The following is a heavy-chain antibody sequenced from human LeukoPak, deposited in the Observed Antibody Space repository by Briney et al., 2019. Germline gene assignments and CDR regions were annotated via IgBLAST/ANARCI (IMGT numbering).Heavy chain of an antibody. CDR2: INPNSGGT. J-gene: IGHJ4*02. V-gene: IGHV1-2*02. CDR1: GYMFIAYA. CDR3: ARDPLVGTTTEFDY. D-gene: IGHD1-26*01. Sequence: ASVKVSCKTSGYMFIAYAIHWVRQAPGQGLEWMGWINPNSGGTNYAQKSQGRVIMTRDTSTRTVYVELSRLTSDDTAVYYCARDPLVGTTTEFDYWGQGTLVTVSS.